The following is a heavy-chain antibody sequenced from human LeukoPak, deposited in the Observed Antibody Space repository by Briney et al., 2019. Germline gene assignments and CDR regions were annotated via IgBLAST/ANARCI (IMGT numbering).Heavy chain of an antibody. CDR1: GGSISSGSYY. D-gene: IGHD3-3*01. Sequence: SETLSLTCTVSGGSISSGSYYWSWIRQPAGKGLEWIGRIYTSGSTNYNPSLKSRVTISVDTSKNQFSLKLSSVTAADTAVYYCARSLSRYDFWSGYRTGMGVCGQGTTVTVSS. J-gene: IGHJ6*02. CDR3: ARSLSRYDFWSGYRTGMGV. V-gene: IGHV4-61*02. CDR2: IYTSGST.